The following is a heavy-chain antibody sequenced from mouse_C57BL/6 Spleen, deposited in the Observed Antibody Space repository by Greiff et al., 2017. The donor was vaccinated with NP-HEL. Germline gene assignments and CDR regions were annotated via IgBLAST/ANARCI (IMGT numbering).Heavy chain of an antibody. Sequence: QVQLQQSGPELVKPGASVKISCTASGYAFSSSWMNWVKQRPGKGLEWIGRIYPGDGDTNYNGKFKGKATLTADKSSSTAYMQLSSLTSEDSAVYFCAKQDVWYFDVWGTGTTVTVSS. V-gene: IGHV1-82*01. CDR1: GYAFSSSW. J-gene: IGHJ1*03. CDR3: AKQDVWYFDV. CDR2: IYPGDGDT.